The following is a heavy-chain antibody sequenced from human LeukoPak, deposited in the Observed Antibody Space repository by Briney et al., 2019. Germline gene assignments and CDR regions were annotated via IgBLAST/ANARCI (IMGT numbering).Heavy chain of an antibody. CDR3: VNELRPGGADV. Sequence: GRSLRLSCAASGFTQIDYGMHWVRQVPGKGLEWVSGIYWDSSRTGYADSVKGRFSISRDNAKNSLFLEMNSLRTEDTALYYCVNELRPGGADVWVQRTTATASS. J-gene: IGHJ6*02. CDR2: IYWDSSRT. V-gene: IGHV3-9*01. CDR1: GFTQIDYG. D-gene: IGHD2-15*01.